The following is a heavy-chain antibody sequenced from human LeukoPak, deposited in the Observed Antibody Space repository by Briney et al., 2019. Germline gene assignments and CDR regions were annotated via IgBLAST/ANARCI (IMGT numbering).Heavy chain of an antibody. V-gene: IGHV3-74*01. J-gene: IGHJ3*01. D-gene: IGHD3-22*01. Sequence: PGGSPRLSCAASGFTFRNYWLHWVRQVPGEGLVWVSRIKTDGSTTNYADFVKGRFTISRDNAKNTLYLQMNSLRVEDTAVYYCTRADDGSGYNAFDLWGQGTMLTVSS. CDR1: GFTFRNYW. CDR3: TRADDGSGYNAFDL. CDR2: IKTDGSTT.